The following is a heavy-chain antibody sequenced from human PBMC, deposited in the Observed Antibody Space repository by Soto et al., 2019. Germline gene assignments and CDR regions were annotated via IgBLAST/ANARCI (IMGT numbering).Heavy chain of an antibody. CDR3: ARDEGSSPYYYYYMDV. D-gene: IGHD6-13*01. J-gene: IGHJ6*03. CDR1: GYSFTSYA. Sequence: GASVKVSWEASGYSFTSYAMHWVRQAPGQRLEWMGWINAGNGNTKYSQKFQGRVTITRDTSASTAYMELSSLRSEDTAVYYCARDEGSSPYYYYYMDVWGKGTTVTVSS. CDR2: INAGNGNT. V-gene: IGHV1-3*01.